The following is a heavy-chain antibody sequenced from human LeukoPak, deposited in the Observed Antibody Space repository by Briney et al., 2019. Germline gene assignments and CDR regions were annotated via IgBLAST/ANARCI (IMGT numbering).Heavy chain of an antibody. D-gene: IGHD2-2*01. CDR1: GYTFTSYG. CDR2: ISAYNGNT. CDR3: AGGLGVVPAATRGMDV. J-gene: IGHJ6*02. Sequence: GVSVKVSCKASGYTFTSYGISWVRQAPGQGLEWMGWISAYNGNTNYAQKLQGRVTMTTDTSTSTAYMELRSLRSDDTAVYYCAGGLGVVPAATRGMDVWGQGTTVTVSS. V-gene: IGHV1-18*01.